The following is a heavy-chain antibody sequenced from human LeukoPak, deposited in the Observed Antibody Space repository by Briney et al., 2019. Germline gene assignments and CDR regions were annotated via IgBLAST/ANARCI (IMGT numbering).Heavy chain of an antibody. V-gene: IGHV3-21*01. CDR3: ARGLPYNDAFDI. CDR2: ISSSSNYI. CDR1: GFTFSSYN. J-gene: IGHJ3*02. Sequence: GGSLRLSCAPSGFTFSSYNLNWVRQAPGKGLEWVSTISSSSNYIYYADSVKGRFTISRDNAKNSLYLQVNSLTAEDTAVYYCARGLPYNDAFDIWGQGTMVTVSS. D-gene: IGHD4-11*01.